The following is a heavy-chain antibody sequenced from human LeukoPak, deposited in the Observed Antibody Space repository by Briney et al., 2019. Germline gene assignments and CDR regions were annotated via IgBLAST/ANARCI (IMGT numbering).Heavy chain of an antibody. CDR1: GTSISRSGYY. CDR2: TYYSGST. J-gene: IGHJ4*02. Sequence: SQTLSLTCTVSGTSISRSGYYWSWIRQHPGKGLECIGFTYYSGSTHYNPSLESRVTISVDTSKNQLSLKLNSVTAADTAVYYCVGRSYPLEYWGQGALVTVSS. V-gene: IGHV4-31*03. CDR3: VGRSYPLEY. D-gene: IGHD1-26*01.